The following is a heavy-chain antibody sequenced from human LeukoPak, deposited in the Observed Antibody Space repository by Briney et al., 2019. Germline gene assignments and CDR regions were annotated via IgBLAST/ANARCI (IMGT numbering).Heavy chain of an antibody. V-gene: IGHV4-34*01. CDR1: GGSFSGYY. Sequence: PSETLSLTCAVYGGSFSGYYWSWIRQPPGKGLEWIGEINHSGSTNYNPSLKSRVTISVDTSKNQFSLKLSSVTAADTAVYYCARVRVFELRYFDWFQRGGWFDPWDQGTLVTVSS. CDR3: ARVRVFELRYFDWFQRGGWFDP. CDR2: INHSGST. D-gene: IGHD3-9*01. J-gene: IGHJ5*02.